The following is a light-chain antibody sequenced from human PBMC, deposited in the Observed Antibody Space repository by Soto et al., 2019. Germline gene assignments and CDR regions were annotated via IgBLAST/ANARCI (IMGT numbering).Light chain of an antibody. Sequence: QSALTQPASVSGSPGQSITISCTGTSSDVGGYNYVSWYQQHPGKAPKLMIYDVSNRPSGVSNRFSGSKSGNTASLTISGLQADDEADYYCSSYTSSSTAYVFGTGTKLTVL. CDR2: DVS. CDR1: SSDVGGYNY. J-gene: IGLJ1*01. CDR3: SSYTSSSTAYV. V-gene: IGLV2-14*01.